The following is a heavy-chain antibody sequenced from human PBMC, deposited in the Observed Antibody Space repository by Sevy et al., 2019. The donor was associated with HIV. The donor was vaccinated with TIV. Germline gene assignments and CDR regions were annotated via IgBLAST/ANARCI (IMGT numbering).Heavy chain of an antibody. V-gene: IGHV3-53*01. CDR1: GFTVSSNY. CDR3: ARWGVVVAGRYDAFDI. J-gene: IGHJ3*02. CDR2: IYSGGST. D-gene: IGHD6-19*01. Sequence: GGSLRLSCAASGFTVSSNYMSWVRQAPGKGLEWVSVIYSGGSTYYADSVKGRFTISRDNSKNTLYLQMNSLRVEDTAVYYCARWGVVVAGRYDAFDIWGQGTMVTVSS.